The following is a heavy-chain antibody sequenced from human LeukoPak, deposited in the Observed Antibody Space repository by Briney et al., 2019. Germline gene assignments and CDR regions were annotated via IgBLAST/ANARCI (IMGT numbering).Heavy chain of an antibody. CDR2: INHSGST. J-gene: IGHJ5*02. V-gene: IGHV4-34*01. CDR1: GGSFSGYY. Sequence: SETLSLTCAVYGGSFSGYYWSWIRQPPGKGLEWIGEINHSGSTNYNPSLKSRVTISVDTSKNQFSLKLSSVTAADTAVYYCARGAPKGYCSGGSCYSRGRMTSTINWFDPWDQGTLVTVSS. CDR3: ARGAPKGYCSGGSCYSRGRMTSTINWFDP. D-gene: IGHD2-15*01.